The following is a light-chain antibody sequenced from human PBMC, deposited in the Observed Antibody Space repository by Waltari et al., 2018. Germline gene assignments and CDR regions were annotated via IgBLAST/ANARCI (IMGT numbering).Light chain of an antibody. V-gene: IGKV3-20*01. CDR3: QQYVTSPLT. Sequence: EIVLTQSPGTLSLSPGERASLSCRASQSVGSNYLAWYQQKPGQAPRLLIYSASSRATGIPDRFSGSGSGTDFTLAISRLEPEDFAVYYCQQYVTSPLTFGGGTKVEIK. CDR1: QSVGSNY. CDR2: SAS. J-gene: IGKJ4*01.